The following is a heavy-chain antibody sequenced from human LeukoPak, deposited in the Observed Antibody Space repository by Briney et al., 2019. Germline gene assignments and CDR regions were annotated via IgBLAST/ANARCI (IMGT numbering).Heavy chain of an antibody. D-gene: IGHD3-10*01. Sequence: GESLKISCKGSGYSFTSYWIGWVRQMPGKGLEWMGIIYPGDSDTRYSPSFQGQVTISADKSISTAYLQWSSLKASDTAMYYCARQQRDGSGSYLIDYWGQGTLVTVSS. CDR3: ARQQRDGSGSYLIDY. J-gene: IGHJ4*02. CDR1: GYSFTSYW. CDR2: IYPGDSDT. V-gene: IGHV5-51*01.